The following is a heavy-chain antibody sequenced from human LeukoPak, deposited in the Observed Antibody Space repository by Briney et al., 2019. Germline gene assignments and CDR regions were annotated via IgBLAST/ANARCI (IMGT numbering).Heavy chain of an antibody. J-gene: IGHJ4*02. CDR2: ISAYNGKT. CDR1: GYTFTNYG. Sequence: GASVKFSCKASGYTFTNYGISWVRQAPGHGLEWMGWISAYNGKTNYAQKLQGRVTMTTDTSTSTAYMELRSLRSDDTAVYYCARSGVGYYYDSSGYYPLDSWGQGTLVTVSS. V-gene: IGHV1-18*01. CDR3: ARSGVGYYYDSSGYYPLDS. D-gene: IGHD3-22*01.